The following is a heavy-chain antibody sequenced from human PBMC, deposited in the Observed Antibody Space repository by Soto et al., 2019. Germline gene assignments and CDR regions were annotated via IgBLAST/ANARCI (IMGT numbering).Heavy chain of an antibody. J-gene: IGHJ6*02. D-gene: IGHD3-3*01. V-gene: IGHV3-23*01. CDR3: AKIQYDFWSGNYYYYGMDA. CDR2: ISGSGGST. CDR1: GFTFSSYA. Sequence: GGSLRLSCAASGFTFSSYAMSWVRQAPGKGLEWVSAISGSGGSTYHADSVKGRFTISRDNSKTTMYLQRNSLRAEDTAEYYSAKIQYDFWSGNYYYYGMDAWGQGTTVTVSS.